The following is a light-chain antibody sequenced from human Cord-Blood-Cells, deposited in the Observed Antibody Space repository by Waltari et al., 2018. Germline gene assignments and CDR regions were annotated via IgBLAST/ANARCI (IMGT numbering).Light chain of an antibody. CDR2: EGS. Sequence: QSALTQPASVSGSTGQSITISCTGTSSDVGSYNLLSWYQQHPGKAPKLMIYEGSKRPSGVSNRFSGSKSGNTASLTISGLQAEDEADYYCCSYAGSSTYVVFGGGTKLTVL. V-gene: IGLV2-23*01. J-gene: IGLJ2*01. CDR3: CSYAGSSTYVV. CDR1: SSDVGSYNL.